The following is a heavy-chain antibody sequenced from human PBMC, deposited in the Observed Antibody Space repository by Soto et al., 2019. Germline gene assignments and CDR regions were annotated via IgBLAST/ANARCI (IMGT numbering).Heavy chain of an antibody. CDR1: GYSFTNYW. D-gene: IGHD3-22*01. J-gene: IGHJ3*02. CDR2: IYPGDSDT. Sequence: GESLKLSCKGSGYSFTNYWIAWVRQMPVKGLEWMGIIYPGDSDTRYSPSFQGQVTISADKSISTAYLQWSSLKASDTAMYYCARGVYYYDKSGYQMRNDAFDIWCQGTMVTVSS. V-gene: IGHV5-51*01. CDR3: ARGVYYYDKSGYQMRNDAFDI.